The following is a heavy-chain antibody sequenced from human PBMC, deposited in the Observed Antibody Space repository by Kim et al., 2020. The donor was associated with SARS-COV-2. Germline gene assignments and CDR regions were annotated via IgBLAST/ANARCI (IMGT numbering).Heavy chain of an antibody. J-gene: IGHJ4*02. D-gene: IGHD5-18*01. CDR3: ARPRERGYSYGTIFDY. Sequence: SLQGQVTISADKSISTAYLQWSSLKASDTAMYYCARPRERGYSYGTIFDYWGQGTLVTVSS. V-gene: IGHV5-51*01.